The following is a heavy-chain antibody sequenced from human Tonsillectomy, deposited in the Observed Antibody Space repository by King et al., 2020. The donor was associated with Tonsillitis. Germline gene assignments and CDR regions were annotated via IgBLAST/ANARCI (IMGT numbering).Heavy chain of an antibody. CDR1: GFTFSSYW. Sequence: VQLVESGGGLFQPGGSLRLSCAASGFTFSSYWMSWVRQAPGKGLEWVANINQDGSQKYYVDSVEGRLTISRDNAKNSLYLQMNSLRAEDTGVYYCARGRYQPVDHWGQGTLVTVSA. V-gene: IGHV3-7*01. CDR3: ARGRYQPVDH. J-gene: IGHJ4*02. D-gene: IGHD2-2*01. CDR2: INQDGSQK.